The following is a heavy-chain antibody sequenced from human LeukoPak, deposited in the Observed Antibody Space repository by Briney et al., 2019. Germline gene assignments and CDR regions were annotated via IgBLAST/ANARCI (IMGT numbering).Heavy chain of an antibody. CDR3: AYSMVRGVNWFDP. D-gene: IGHD3-10*01. CDR2: IIPIFGKA. CDR1: GGTFSSYA. J-gene: IGHJ5*02. Sequence: SVKVSCKASGGTFSSYAITWVRQAPGQGLEWMGGIIPIFGKAKYAQKVQGRVTMSTDESTSTAYMELSSLRSEDTAVYYCAYSMVRGVNWFDPWGQGTLVTVSS. V-gene: IGHV1-69*05.